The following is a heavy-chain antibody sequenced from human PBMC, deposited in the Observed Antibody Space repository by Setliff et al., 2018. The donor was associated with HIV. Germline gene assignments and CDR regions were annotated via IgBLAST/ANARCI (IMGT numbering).Heavy chain of an antibody. CDR3: ARSPAPARQWFGQLTFDN. Sequence: PGGSLRLSCAASGFTFSNSWMTWVRQAPGKGLEWVGRIKTKTQRGTTDYAAPAKGRFTVSRDNAKNTLYLQLNSLRGDDTAVYFCARSPAPARQWFGQLTFDNWDQGTLVTVSS. CDR1: GFTFSNSW. V-gene: IGHV3-15*01. J-gene: IGHJ4*02. D-gene: IGHD3-10*01. CDR2: IKTKTQRGTT.